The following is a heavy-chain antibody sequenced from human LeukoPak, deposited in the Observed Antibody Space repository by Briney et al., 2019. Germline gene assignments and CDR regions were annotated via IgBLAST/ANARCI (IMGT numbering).Heavy chain of an antibody. CDR2: ISSSAYTT. D-gene: IGHD3-22*01. J-gene: IGHJ4*02. Sequence: SGGSLRLSCAASGFTFSSYAMSWVRQAPGKGLEWVSAISSSAYTTYYADSVKGRFTISRDNSKNTLYLQMNSLRAEDTAIYYCAKAPRITMIAVDTFWGQGTLVTVSS. CDR3: AKAPRITMIAVDTF. CDR1: GFTFSSYA. V-gene: IGHV3-23*01.